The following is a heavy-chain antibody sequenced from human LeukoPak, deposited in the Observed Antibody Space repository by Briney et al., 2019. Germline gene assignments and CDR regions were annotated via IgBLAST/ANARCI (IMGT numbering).Heavy chain of an antibody. CDR3: ATPQGYCSSTSCYNFDY. CDR2: IIPIFGTA. J-gene: IGHJ4*02. CDR1: GGTLSSYA. Sequence: ASVKVSCKASGGTLSSYAISWVSQAPGQGLEWMGGIIPIFGTANYAQKFQGRVTMTEDTSTDTAYMELSSLRSEDTAVYYCATPQGYCSSTSCYNFDYWGQGTLVTVSS. D-gene: IGHD2-2*02. V-gene: IGHV1-69*06.